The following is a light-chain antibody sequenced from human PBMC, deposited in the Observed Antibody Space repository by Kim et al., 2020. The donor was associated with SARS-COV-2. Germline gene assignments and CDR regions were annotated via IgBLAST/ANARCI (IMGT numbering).Light chain of an antibody. Sequence: AVGQTVRITGQGDSLRSYYASWYQQKPGQAPVLVIYGKNNRPSGIPDRFSGSSSGNTASLTITGAQAEDEADYYCNSRDSSGNFVVFGGGTQLTVL. V-gene: IGLV3-19*01. CDR1: SLRSYY. CDR3: NSRDSSGNFVV. J-gene: IGLJ2*01. CDR2: GKN.